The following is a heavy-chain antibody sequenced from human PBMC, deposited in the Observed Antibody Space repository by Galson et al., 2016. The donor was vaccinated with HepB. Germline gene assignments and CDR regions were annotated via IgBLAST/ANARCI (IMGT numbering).Heavy chain of an antibody. V-gene: IGHV1-58*02. CDR3: AAERENTLTRFFLEGSPRIYNGMDV. D-gene: IGHD3-9*01. J-gene: IGHJ6*02. Sequence: SVKVSCKASGFTFTSSTMHWVRQTRGQRLEWIGRIVVGSGNTQQAQKVQERVTITRDMSTSTAYMELSSLKSEETAMYYCAAERENTLTRFFLEGSPRIYNGMDVWGQGTTVTVSS. CDR2: IVVGSGNT. CDR1: GFTFTSST.